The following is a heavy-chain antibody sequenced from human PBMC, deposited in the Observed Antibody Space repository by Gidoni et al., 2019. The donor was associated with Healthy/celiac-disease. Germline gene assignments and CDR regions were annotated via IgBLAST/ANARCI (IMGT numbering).Heavy chain of an antibody. V-gene: IGHV3-15*01. J-gene: IGHJ4*02. CDR1: GFTFSNAW. CDR3: TTDRRGSYDSSGYYYEWAENYFDY. CDR2: IKSQTEGGTT. D-gene: IGHD3-22*01. Sequence: EVQLVESGGGLVKPGGSLRLSCAASGFTFSNAWMSWVRQAPGKGREWVGRIKSQTEGGTTDYAAPVKGRFTISRDDSKNTLYLQMNSLKTEDTAVYYCTTDRRGSYDSSGYYYEWAENYFDYWGQGTLVTVSS.